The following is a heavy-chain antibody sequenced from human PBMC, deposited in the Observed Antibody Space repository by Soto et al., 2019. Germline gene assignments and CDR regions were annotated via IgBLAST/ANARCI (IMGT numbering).Heavy chain of an antibody. D-gene: IGHD5-12*01. CDR3: AREEGLRSHYYYYGMDV. V-gene: IGHV1-69*01. CDR1: GGTFSSYA. CDR2: IIPIFGTA. J-gene: IGHJ6*02. Sequence: QVQLVQSGAEVKKPGSSVKVSCKASGGTFSSYAISWVRQAPGQGLEWMGGIIPIFGTANYAQKFQGRVTITADESTSTAYMELRSLRSEDTAVYYCAREEGLRSHYYYYGMDVWGQGTTVTVSS.